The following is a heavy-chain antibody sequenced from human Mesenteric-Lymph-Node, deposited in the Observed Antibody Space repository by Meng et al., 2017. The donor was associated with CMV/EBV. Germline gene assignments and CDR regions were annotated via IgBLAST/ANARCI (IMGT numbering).Heavy chain of an antibody. V-gene: IGHV3-23*01. CDR2: VSATGSST. CDR3: AKRRIAAAGDFQD. J-gene: IGHJ1*01. Sequence: GESLKISCAASGFAFSSYAMTWVRQAPGRGLEWVSAVSATGSSTFYADSVRGRFTISRDSSRNTLYLQMNSLRAEDTAVYYCAKRRIAAAGDFQDWGQGTLVTVSS. D-gene: IGHD6-13*01. CDR1: GFAFSSYA.